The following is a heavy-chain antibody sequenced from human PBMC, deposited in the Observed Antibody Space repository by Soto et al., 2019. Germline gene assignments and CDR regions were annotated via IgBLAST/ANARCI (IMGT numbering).Heavy chain of an antibody. CDR2: IYWNDDP. CDR1: GLSLNTRAMG. CDR3: AKRTPEYGMDV. V-gene: IGHV2-5*01. Sequence: SGPTLVNPTETLTLTCTLSGLSLNTRAMGVAWIRQPPGRALEWLALIYWNDDPRYSPSLKNRHTITKDTTKNQVVLTMTNMDPVDTATYYCAKRTPEYGMDVWGQGTKGTVSS. J-gene: IGHJ6*02.